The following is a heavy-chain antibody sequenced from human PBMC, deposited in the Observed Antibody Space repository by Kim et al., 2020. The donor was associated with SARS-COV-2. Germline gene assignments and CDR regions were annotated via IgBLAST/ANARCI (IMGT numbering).Heavy chain of an antibody. CDR2: ISYDGSNK. CDR1: GFTFSSYA. V-gene: IGHV3-30-3*01. J-gene: IGHJ4*02. D-gene: IGHD6-19*01. Sequence: GGSLRLSCAASGFTFSSYAMHWVRQAPGKGMEWVAVISYDGSNKYYADSVKGRFTISRDISKNTLYLQMNSLRAEDTAVYYCARDQAVAGPYYFGYWGQGTLITVSS. CDR3: ARDQAVAGPYYFGY.